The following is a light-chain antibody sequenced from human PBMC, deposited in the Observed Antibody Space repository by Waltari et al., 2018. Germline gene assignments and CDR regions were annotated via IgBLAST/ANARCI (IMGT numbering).Light chain of an antibody. V-gene: IGLV2-14*01. J-gene: IGLJ1*01. CDR3: SSYTNRATLRV. Sequence: QSALAQPASVSGSPGQSIPLPCTRTSSDIGHYNYVSWYQQHPGQAPKLILYEVSDRPSGVSRRFSGSKSGNKATLTISGLQADDEADYYCSSYTNRATLRVFGTGTKVTVL. CDR2: EVS. CDR1: SSDIGHYNY.